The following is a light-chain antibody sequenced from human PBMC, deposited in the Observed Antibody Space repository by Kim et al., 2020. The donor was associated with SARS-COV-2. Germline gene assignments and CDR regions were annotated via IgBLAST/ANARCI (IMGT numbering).Light chain of an antibody. CDR3: QTWGTGIRV. V-gene: IGLV4-69*01. CDR2: LNSDGSH. CDR1: SGHSSYA. Sequence: QLVLTQSPSASASLGASVKLTCTLSSGHSSYAIAWHQQQPEKGPRYLMKLNSDGSHSKGDGLPDRFSSSSSGAERYLTISSLQSEDEADYYCQTWGTGIRVFGGGTQLTVL. J-gene: IGLJ3*02.